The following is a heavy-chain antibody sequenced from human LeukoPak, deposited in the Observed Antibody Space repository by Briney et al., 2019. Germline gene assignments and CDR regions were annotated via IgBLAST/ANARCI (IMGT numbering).Heavy chain of an antibody. CDR1: GYTFTRFA. V-gene: IGHV1-3*01. D-gene: IGHD6-13*01. J-gene: IGHJ4*02. CDR3: ARVAPSSWYPEYYFDY. CDR2: INGGTDER. Sequence: GASVKVSCKASGYTFTRFAMHWVRQAPGQRLEWMGWINGGTDERKYSQKFQGRVTITRDTSASTAYMELSSLRSEDTAVYYCARVAPSSWYPEYYFDYWGQGTLVTVSS.